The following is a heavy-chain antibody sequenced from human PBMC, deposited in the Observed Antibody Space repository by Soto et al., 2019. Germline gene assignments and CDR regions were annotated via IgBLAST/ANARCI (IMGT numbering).Heavy chain of an antibody. CDR3: LREDRSSDY. CDR2: IIPVFATP. D-gene: IGHD6-6*01. CDR1: GDTFSNYA. Sequence: QVQLVQSGAEVKMPGSSVKVFCTASGDTFSNYAISWARQAPGQGLEWMGGIIPVFATPHYAQRFQGRVSITADESTRTVYMELSSLVSDDTAVYYCLREDRSSDYWGQGTLVIVSS. J-gene: IGHJ4*02. V-gene: IGHV1-69*01.